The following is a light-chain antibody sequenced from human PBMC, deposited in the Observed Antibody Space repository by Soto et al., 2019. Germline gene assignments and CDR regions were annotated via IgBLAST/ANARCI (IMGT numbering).Light chain of an antibody. CDR1: QSISSW. CDR3: QQYNSYSPLT. J-gene: IGKJ4*01. V-gene: IGKV1-5*01. CDR2: GTF. Sequence: DIQMTQSPSSLSASVGDRVSITCRASQSISSWLAWYQQKPGKAPKLLMFGTFSLESGVPSRFSGSRSGTEFTPTISSLQPDDYATYYCQQYNSYSPLTFGGGTKVDIK.